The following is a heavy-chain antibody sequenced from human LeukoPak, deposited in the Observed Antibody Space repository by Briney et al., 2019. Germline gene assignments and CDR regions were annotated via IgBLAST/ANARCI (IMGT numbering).Heavy chain of an antibody. V-gene: IGHV4-59*01. Sequence: PSETLSLTCTVSGGSISSYYWNWIRQPPGKGLEWIGYIYYSGGTNYNPSLKSRVTISVDTSKNQFSLKLSSVTAADTAVYYCARDRRYYDSSGTVYYDGMDVWGQGTMVTVSS. CDR1: GGSISSYY. CDR2: IYYSGGT. CDR3: ARDRRYYDSSGTVYYDGMDV. D-gene: IGHD3-22*01. J-gene: IGHJ6*02.